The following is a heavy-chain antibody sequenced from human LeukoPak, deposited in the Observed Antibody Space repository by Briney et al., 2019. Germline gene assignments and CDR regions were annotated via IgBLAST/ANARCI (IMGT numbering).Heavy chain of an antibody. CDR3: ARDSPMVRGRLFDP. CDR1: GFSVTSNH. J-gene: IGHJ5*02. V-gene: IGHV3-66*01. Sequence: GGSLRLSCAASGFSVTSNHMNWVRQAPGKGLEWVSIIYTGGTTHYADSLNDRSTISRDDSINTLYLQMNSLRAEDTAVYYCARDSPMVRGRLFDPWGQGTLVTVSS. D-gene: IGHD3-10*01. CDR2: IYTGGTT.